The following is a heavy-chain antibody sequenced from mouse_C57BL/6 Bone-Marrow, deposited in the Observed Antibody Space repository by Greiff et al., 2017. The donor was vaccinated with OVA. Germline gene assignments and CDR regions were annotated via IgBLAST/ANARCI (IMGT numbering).Heavy chain of an antibody. V-gene: IGHV5-4*01. Sequence: DVHLVESGGGLVKPGGSLKLSCAASGFTFSSYAMSWVRQTPEKRLEWVATISDGGSYTYYPDNVKGRFTISRDNAKNNLYLQMSHLKSEDTAMYYCARWATTVVAGWDFDYWGQGTTLTVSS. CDR1: GFTFSSYA. D-gene: IGHD1-1*01. J-gene: IGHJ2*01. CDR2: ISDGGSYT. CDR3: ARWATTVVAGWDFDY.